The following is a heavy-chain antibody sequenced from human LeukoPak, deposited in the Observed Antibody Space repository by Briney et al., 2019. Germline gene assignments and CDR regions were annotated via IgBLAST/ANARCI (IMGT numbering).Heavy chain of an antibody. CDR1: GFTFSSYS. J-gene: IGHJ6*02. Sequence: GGSLRLSCAASGFTFSSYSMNWVRQAPGKGLEWVSSISSSSSYIYYADSVKGRFTISRDNAKNSLYLQMNSLRAEDTALYYCAKVGYYGSGSYPYYYYGMDVWGQGTTVTVSS. CDR3: AKVGYYGSGSYPYYYYGMDV. D-gene: IGHD3-10*01. V-gene: IGHV3-21*04. CDR2: ISSSSSYI.